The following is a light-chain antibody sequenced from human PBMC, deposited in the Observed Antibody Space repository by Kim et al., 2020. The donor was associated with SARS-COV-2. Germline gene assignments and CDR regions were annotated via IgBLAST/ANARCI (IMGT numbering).Light chain of an antibody. CDR1: HDIRSY. CDR2: DAS. Sequence: DIKMTQSPSSLSASIGDRVTITCQASHDIRSYLNWYQQKPGKAPKLLIDDASNLETGVPSRFSGSGSGTDFTFTISSLQPEDIATYYCQQYDNLPYTFGQGTKLEI. J-gene: IGKJ2*01. V-gene: IGKV1-33*01. CDR3: QQYDNLPYT.